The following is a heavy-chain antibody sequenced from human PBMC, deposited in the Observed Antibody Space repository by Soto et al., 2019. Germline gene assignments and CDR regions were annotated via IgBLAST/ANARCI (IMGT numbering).Heavy chain of an antibody. CDR1: GGTFSSYT. V-gene: IGHV1-69*02. J-gene: IGHJ4*02. CDR2: IIPILGIA. CDR3: ARITRSGGDYFDY. D-gene: IGHD2-15*01. Sequence: SVKVSCKASGGTFSSYTISWVRQAPGQGLEWMGRIIPILGIANYAQKFQGRVTITADKSTSTAYMELSSLRSEDTAVYYCARITRSGGDYFDYWGQGTLVTVS.